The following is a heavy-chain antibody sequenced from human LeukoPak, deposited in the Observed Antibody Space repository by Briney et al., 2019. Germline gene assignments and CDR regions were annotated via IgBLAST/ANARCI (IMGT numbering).Heavy chain of an antibody. Sequence: SETLSLTCTVSGGSISSSSYYWGWIRQPPGKGLEWIGTIYYSGSTYYNPSLKSQVTISKDTSKNQVSLKLSSVTAADTAVYYCAREKYNIAVAGTIWSSHYYYYMDVWGKGTTVTVSS. J-gene: IGHJ6*03. CDR3: AREKYNIAVAGTIWSSHYYYYMDV. D-gene: IGHD6-19*01. V-gene: IGHV4-39*07. CDR1: GGSISSSSYY. CDR2: IYYSGST.